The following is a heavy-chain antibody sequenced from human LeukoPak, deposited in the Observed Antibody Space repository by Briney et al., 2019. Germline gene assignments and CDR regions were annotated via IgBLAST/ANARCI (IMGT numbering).Heavy chain of an antibody. Sequence: GSVKVSCKASGYTFTSYYMNWVRQAPGQGGEGMGVINPSGGSTIYAQKFQGRVTMTRDTSTSTVYMELSSLRSEDTAVYYCARDRAALRYFERGGPDYWGQGTLVTVSS. D-gene: IGHD3-9*01. V-gene: IGHV1-46*01. CDR3: ARDRAALRYFERGGPDY. CDR1: GYTFTSYY. CDR2: INPSGGST. J-gene: IGHJ4*02.